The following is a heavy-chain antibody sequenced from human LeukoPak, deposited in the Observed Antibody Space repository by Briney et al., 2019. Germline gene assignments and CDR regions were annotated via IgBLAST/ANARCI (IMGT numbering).Heavy chain of an antibody. D-gene: IGHD3-10*02. CDR1: GFTFGSTW. Sequence: PGGSLGLSCAASGFTFGSTWMHWVPQAPGKGVGWVSRINSDGSSTCYADSVKGRFTISRDNAKNTPYLQMSTLRGEDTAVYYCAELGITMIGGVWGKGTTVTISS. J-gene: IGHJ6*04. V-gene: IGHV3-74*01. CDR2: INSDGSST. CDR3: AELGITMIGGV.